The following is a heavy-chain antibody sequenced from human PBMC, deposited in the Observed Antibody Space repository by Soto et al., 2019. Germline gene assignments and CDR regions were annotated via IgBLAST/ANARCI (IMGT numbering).Heavy chain of an antibody. J-gene: IGHJ4*02. V-gene: IGHV3-23*01. CDR3: AKATYYDFWSGSGPFDY. CDR1: GFTFSGYA. CDR2: ISGSGGST. D-gene: IGHD3-3*01. Sequence: GSLRLSCAASGFTFSGYAMSWVRQAPGRGLEWVSAISGSGGSTFYADSVKGRFTISRDNSKDTMYLQMHSLRAVDTAVYYCAKATYYDFWSGSGPFDYWGLGALVTVS.